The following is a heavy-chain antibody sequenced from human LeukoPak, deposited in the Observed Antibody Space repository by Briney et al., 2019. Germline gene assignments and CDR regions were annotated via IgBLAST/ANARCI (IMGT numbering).Heavy chain of an antibody. Sequence: GESLKISCAASGFIVSSDYMSWVRQAPGKGLEWVSVIYSGGRIYYADSVKGRFTVSRDNAKNTLYLQMNSLRAEDTAVYYCARGNSGSHYVEYYYGLDVWGQGTTVTVSS. J-gene: IGHJ6*02. V-gene: IGHV3-53*01. CDR3: ARGNSGSHYVEYYYGLDV. CDR2: IYSGGRI. D-gene: IGHD1-26*01. CDR1: GFIVSSDY.